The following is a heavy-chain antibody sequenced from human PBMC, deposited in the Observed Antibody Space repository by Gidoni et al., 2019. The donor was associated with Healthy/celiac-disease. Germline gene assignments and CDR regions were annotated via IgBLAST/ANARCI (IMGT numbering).Heavy chain of an antibody. D-gene: IGHD2-15*01. V-gene: IGHV3-21*01. CDR1: GFTLRSYI. CDR2: ISSSSSYI. CDR3: ARGWVVAATGWFDP. Sequence: EVQLVVSGGGLVKPGGSLRISCVASGFTLRSYIMNWVRQAPGKGLAWVSSISSSSSYIYYADSVKGRFTISRDNAKNSLYLQMNSLRAEDTAVYYCARGWVVAATGWFDPWGQGTLVTVSS. J-gene: IGHJ5*02.